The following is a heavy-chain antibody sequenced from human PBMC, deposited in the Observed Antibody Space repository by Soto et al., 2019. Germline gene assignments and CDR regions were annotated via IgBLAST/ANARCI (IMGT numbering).Heavy chain of an antibody. V-gene: IGHV4-39*01. CDR1: GGSISSSSYY. CDR3: ARRTGYSQPRSYFDL. D-gene: IGHD3-9*01. J-gene: IGHJ2*01. CDR2: IYYSGST. Sequence: QLQLQESGPGLVKPSETLSLTCTVSGGSISSSSYYWGWIRQPPGKGLEWIGSIYYSGSTYYNPSLKSRVTISVDTSKNQFSLKLSSVTAADTAVYYCARRTGYSQPRSYFDLWGRGTLVTVSS.